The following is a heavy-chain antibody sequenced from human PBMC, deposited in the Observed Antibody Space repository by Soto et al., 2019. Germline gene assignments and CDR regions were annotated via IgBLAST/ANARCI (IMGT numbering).Heavy chain of an antibody. CDR1: GFTFTSSA. D-gene: IGHD2-2*02. Sequence: QMQLVQSGPEVKKPGTSVKVSCKASGFTFTSSAVQWVRQARGQRLEWIGWIVVGSGNTNYTQKFQERVTITRYLSTSTVYMELSSLRSEDTAVYYCAAGPCSSTSCYREDWFDPWGQGTLVTVSS. J-gene: IGHJ5*02. V-gene: IGHV1-58*01. CDR2: IVVGSGNT. CDR3: AAGPCSSTSCYREDWFDP.